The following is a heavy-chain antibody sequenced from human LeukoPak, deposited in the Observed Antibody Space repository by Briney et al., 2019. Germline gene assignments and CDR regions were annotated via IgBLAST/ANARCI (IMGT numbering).Heavy chain of an antibody. CDR3: ARHGGIIAAAGTRAFDI. D-gene: IGHD6-13*01. CDR2: IYHRGST. CDR1: GYSITSGYY. V-gene: IGHV4-38-2*02. Sequence: SETLSLTCTVSGYSITSGYYWGWIRQPPGKGLEWIGTIYHRGSTYYSPSLKSRVTISVDTSKNQFSLKLTSVTAADTAAYHCARHGGIIAAAGTRAFDIWGQGTMVTVSS. J-gene: IGHJ3*02.